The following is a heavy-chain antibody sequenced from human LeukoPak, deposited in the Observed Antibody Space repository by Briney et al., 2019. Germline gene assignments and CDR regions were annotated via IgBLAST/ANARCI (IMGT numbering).Heavy chain of an antibody. Sequence: SQTLSLTCTVSGGSISSGSYYWSWIRQPAGKGLEWIGRIYTSGSTNYNPSLKSRVTISVDTSKNQFSLKLSSVTAADTAVYYCARARRWGATTPSWGHGAFDIWGQGTMVTVSS. J-gene: IGHJ3*02. V-gene: IGHV4-61*02. CDR2: IYTSGST. CDR1: GGSISSGSYY. CDR3: ARARRWGATTPSWGHGAFDI. D-gene: IGHD1-26*01.